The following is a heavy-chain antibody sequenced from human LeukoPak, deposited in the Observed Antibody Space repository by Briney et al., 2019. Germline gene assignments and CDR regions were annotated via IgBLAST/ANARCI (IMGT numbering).Heavy chain of an antibody. CDR2: ISAYNGNT. CDR3: ARGRIFGVVITEYYFDY. CDR1: GYAFTSYG. Sequence: ASVKVSCKASGYAFTSYGISWVRQAPGQGLEWMGWISAYNGNTNYAQKFQARITMTRDTSISTAYMELSRLTTDDTATYYCARGRIFGVVITEYYFDYWGQGTPVIVSS. V-gene: IGHV1-18*01. J-gene: IGHJ4*02. D-gene: IGHD3-3*01.